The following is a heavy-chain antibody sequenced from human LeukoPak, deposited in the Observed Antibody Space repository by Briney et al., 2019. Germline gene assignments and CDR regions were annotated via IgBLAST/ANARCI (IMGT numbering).Heavy chain of an antibody. J-gene: IGHJ6*03. Sequence: PSETLSLTCGVYDGSFSDYYWTWLRQPPGKGLEWIGEINRRGITNYNPSLKSRATISVDTSKTQFPLRVRSVTAADTGVYFCARIYGVTRASHYYYMDVWGKGTTVTISS. V-gene: IGHV4-34*01. CDR1: DGSFSDYY. D-gene: IGHD2-21*02. CDR3: ARIYGVTRASHYYYMDV. CDR2: INRRGIT.